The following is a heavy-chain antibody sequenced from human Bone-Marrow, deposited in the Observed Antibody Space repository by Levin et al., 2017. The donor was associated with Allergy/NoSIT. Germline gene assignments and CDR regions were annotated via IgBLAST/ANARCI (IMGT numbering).Heavy chain of an antibody. D-gene: IGHD3-22*01. CDR2: IFPGVMYPGESET. J-gene: IGHJ3*02. V-gene: IGHV5-51*01. CDR3: ARQVGWYSDSSGAFDI. CDR1: GYSFTSYW. Sequence: TPGGSLRLSCKGSGYSFTSYWIGWVRQMPGKGLEWMGIIFPGVMYPGESETRYSPSFQGQVTISVDKSISTAYLEWSSLKASDTAMYYCARQVGWYSDSSGAFDIWGQGTMVTVSS.